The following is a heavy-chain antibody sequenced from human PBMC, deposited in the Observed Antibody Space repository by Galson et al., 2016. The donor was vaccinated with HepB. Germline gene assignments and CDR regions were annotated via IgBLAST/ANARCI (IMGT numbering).Heavy chain of an antibody. D-gene: IGHD3-3*02. CDR2: IYYSGRI. CDR3: AIASPAFDF. Sequence: SETLSLTCTVSGGSISRSTYYWGWVRQPPGKGLEWIGSIYYSGRIYYNPSLKSRVTISVDTSKKQFSLKVSSVTAGDTAVYYCAIASPAFDFWGQGTLVTVSA. CDR1: GGSISRSTYY. J-gene: IGHJ4*02. V-gene: IGHV4-39*01.